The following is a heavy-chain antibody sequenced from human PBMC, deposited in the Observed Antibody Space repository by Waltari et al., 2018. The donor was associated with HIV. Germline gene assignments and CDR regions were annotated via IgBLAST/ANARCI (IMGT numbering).Heavy chain of an antibody. CDR3: ARGNLVDGAFDI. CDR1: GYSISSGYY. Sequence: QVQLQESGPGLVKPSETLSLTCAVSGYSISSGYYGGWIRQPPGEGLEWIGSIYNSGTAFNTPTRESRFTISVDTATSQFSLKLGSVTAADTAVRYCARGNLVDGAFDIWGRGTMVTVSS. J-gene: IGHJ3*02. CDR2: IYNSGTA. V-gene: IGHV4-38-2*01. D-gene: IGHD1-1*01.